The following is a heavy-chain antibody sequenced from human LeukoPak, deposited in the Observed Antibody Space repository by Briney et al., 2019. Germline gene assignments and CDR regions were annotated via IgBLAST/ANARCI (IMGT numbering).Heavy chain of an antibody. CDR3: ARGGGLFAP. Sequence: GGTLRLSCAASGFTFSSSAMSWVRQAPGKGLEWVSTISASGGSTYYALPVKGRFTISWDDSETTLLLQRNRLRPEDTPGSSCARGGGLFAPWGQRTLVTVSS. J-gene: IGHJ5*02. V-gene: IGHV3-23*01. CDR1: GFTFSSSA. D-gene: IGHD5-24*01. CDR2: ISASGGST.